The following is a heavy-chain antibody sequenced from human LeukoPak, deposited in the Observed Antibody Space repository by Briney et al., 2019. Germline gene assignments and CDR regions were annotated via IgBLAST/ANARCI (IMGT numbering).Heavy chain of an antibody. CDR3: ARDHLCNYGDIEDY. CDR2: ISAYNGNT. J-gene: IGHJ4*02. Sequence: ASVKVSCKASGYTFTSYGISWVRQAPGQVLEWMGWISAYNGNTNYAQKLQGRVTMTTDTSTSTAYMELRSLRSDDTAVYYCARDHLCNYGDIEDYWGQGTLVTVSS. D-gene: IGHD4-17*01. CDR1: GYTFTSYG. V-gene: IGHV1-18*01.